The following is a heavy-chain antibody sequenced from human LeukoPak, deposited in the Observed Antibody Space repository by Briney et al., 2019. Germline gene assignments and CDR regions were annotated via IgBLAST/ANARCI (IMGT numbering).Heavy chain of an antibody. J-gene: IGHJ4*02. CDR2: IIPILGIA. Sequence: ASVKVSCKAFGGTFSSYAISWVRQAPGQGLEWMGRIIPILGIANYAQKFQGRVTITADKSTSTAYMELSSLRSEDTAVYYCARQEYYYDSSGYSTAFDYWGQGTLVTVSS. D-gene: IGHD3-22*01. CDR1: GGTFSSYA. V-gene: IGHV1-69*04. CDR3: ARQEYYYDSSGYSTAFDY.